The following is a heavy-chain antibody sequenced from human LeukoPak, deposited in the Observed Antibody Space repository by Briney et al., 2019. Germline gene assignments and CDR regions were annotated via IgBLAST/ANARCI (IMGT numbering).Heavy chain of an antibody. CDR3: ARGSSGSYYNEDWFDP. V-gene: IGHV1-46*01. D-gene: IGHD3-10*01. CDR1: GYTFTSYY. Sequence: ASVKVSCKASGYTFTSYYMHWVRQAPGQGLEWMGIINPSGGSTSYAQKFQGRVTTTRDTSTSTVYMELSSLRSEDTAVYYCARGSSGSYYNEDWFDPWGQGTLVTVSS. CDR2: INPSGGST. J-gene: IGHJ5*02.